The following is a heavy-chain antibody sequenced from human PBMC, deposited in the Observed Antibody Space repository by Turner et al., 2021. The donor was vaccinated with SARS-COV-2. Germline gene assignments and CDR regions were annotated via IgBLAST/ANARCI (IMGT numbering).Heavy chain of an antibody. V-gene: IGHV3-7*01. J-gene: IGHJ5*01. D-gene: IGHD1-1*01. CDR1: GFTFSDDW. CDR3: VRHGSWNFDS. Sequence: EVQLVESGGGLVQSGGSLRLSCAGSGFTFSDDWMGWVRQAPGKGLEWVANIKTDGSSKYYVDSVKDRFTTSRDNAKNSLYLQMYSLRAEDTAVYYCVRHGSWNFDSWGQGTLVTVSS. CDR2: IKTDGSSK.